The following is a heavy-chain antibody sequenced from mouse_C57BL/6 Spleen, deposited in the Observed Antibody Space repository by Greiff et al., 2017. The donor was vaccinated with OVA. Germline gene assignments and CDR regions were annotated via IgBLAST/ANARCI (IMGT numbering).Heavy chain of an antibody. D-gene: IGHD4-1*01. CDR3: AREEGNWGGDY. J-gene: IGHJ2*01. CDR1: GYTFTSYW. Sequence: QVQLQQPGAELVRPGSSVKLSCKASGYTFTSYWMHWVKQRPIQGLEWIGNIDPSDSETHYNQKFKDKATLTVDKSSSTAYMQLSSLTSEDSAVDYCAREEGNWGGDYWGQGTTLTVSS. CDR2: IDPSDSET. V-gene: IGHV1-52*01.